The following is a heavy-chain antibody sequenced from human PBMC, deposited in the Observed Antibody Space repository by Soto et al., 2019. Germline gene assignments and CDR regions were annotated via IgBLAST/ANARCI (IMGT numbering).Heavy chain of an antibody. V-gene: IGHV5-51*01. CDR3: ARQRERPWMDV. Sequence: PGYSQTISDTGSGYHFSRYWIGWVLQMPGKGLEWMGIIYPGDSDTRYSPSFQGQVTISADKSISTAYLQWSSLKASDTAMYYCARQRERPWMDVWGQGTTVTGS. CDR2: IYPGDSDT. J-gene: IGHJ6*02. D-gene: IGHD1-1*01. CDR1: GYHFSRYW.